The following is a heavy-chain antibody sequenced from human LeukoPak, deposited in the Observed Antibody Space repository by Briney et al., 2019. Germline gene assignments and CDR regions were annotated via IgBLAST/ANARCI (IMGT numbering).Heavy chain of an antibody. CDR1: GFTFSTYS. CDR2: ISSSSKYI. J-gene: IGHJ5*02. Sequence: PGGSLRLSCAASGFTFSTYSMNWVRQAPGRGLEWVSSISSSSKYIYYADSVKGRFTISRDDAKNSLSLQMNSLRAEDTAVYYCARDLDFAVVPASWFYPWGQGTLVTVSS. CDR3: ARDLDFAVVPASWFYP. V-gene: IGHV3-21*01. D-gene: IGHD2-2*03.